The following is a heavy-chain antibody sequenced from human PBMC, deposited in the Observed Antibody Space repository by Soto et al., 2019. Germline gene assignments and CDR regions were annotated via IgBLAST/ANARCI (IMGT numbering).Heavy chain of an antibody. D-gene: IGHD1-26*01. V-gene: IGHV1-69*13. CDR2: IIPIFGTA. CDR3: ARVARVGATDGYYYGMDV. Sequence: SVKVSCKASGGTFSSYAISWVRQAPGQGLEWMGGIIPIFGTANYAQKFQGRVTITADESTSTAYMELSSLRSEDTAVYYCARVARVGATDGYYYGMDVWGQGTAVTVSS. J-gene: IGHJ6*02. CDR1: GGTFSSYA.